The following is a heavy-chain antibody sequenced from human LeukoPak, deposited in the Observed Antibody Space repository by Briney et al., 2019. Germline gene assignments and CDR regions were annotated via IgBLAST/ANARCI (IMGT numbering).Heavy chain of an antibody. J-gene: IGHJ4*02. CDR2: IIPIFGTG. CDR3: ARERPPGDSSNWFLEGYFDI. V-gene: IGHV1-69*05. D-gene: IGHD6-13*01. CDR1: GGTFSSYA. Sequence: GSSVKVSCKASGGTFSSYAITWVRQAPGQGLEWMGRIIPIFGTGNYAQKFQGRVTITTDESTSTAYMELSTLRSDDTAVYYCARERPPGDSSNWFLEGYFDIWGQGTLVTVSS.